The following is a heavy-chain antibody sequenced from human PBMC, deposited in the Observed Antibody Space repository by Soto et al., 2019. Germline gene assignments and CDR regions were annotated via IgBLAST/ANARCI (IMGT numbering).Heavy chain of an antibody. V-gene: IGHV1-46*01. J-gene: IGHJ6*02. CDR3: QRDLGRDSGQLVPNYYYYYGMDV. Sequence: AASMKVSCKTSGYTFTSYYMHWVRQAPGQGLYWMGIINPSGGRTSYAQKFQGRVTMTRDTSTSTVYMELSSMRSEDTAVYYCQRDLGRDSGQLVPNYYYYYGMDVWGQGTTVTVSS. D-gene: IGHD6-13*01. CDR1: GYTFTSYY. CDR2: INPSGGRT.